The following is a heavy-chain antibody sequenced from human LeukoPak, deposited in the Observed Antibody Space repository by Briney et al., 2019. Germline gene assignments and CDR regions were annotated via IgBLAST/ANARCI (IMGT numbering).Heavy chain of an antibody. D-gene: IGHD2-2*01. V-gene: IGHV1-46*01. J-gene: IGHJ3*02. CDR2: INPSGGST. CDR3: ARDKYDSSTSCDAFDI. CDR1: GYTFTSNY. Sequence: ASVKVSCKAFGYTFTSNYMHWVRQAPGQGLEWMGIINPSGGSTSNAQKFQGRVSMTRDMSTSTVYMELSSLRSEDTAVYYCARDKYDSSTSCDAFDIWGQGTMVTVSS.